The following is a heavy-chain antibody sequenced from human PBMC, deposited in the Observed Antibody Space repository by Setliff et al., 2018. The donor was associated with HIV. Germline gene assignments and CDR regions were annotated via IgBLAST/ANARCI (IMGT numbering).Heavy chain of an antibody. J-gene: IGHJ6*03. Sequence: ASVKVSCKVSGYTLTELSMHWVRQAPGKGLEWMGGFDPEDGETIYAQKFQGRVTMTEDTSTDTAYMELSSLRSEDTAVYYCAAGPGYSFGVGLDSYMSIWDKGTTVTVSS. CDR3: AAGPGYSFGVGLDSYMSI. V-gene: IGHV1-24*01. CDR1: GYTLTELS. D-gene: IGHD5-18*01. CDR2: FDPEDGET.